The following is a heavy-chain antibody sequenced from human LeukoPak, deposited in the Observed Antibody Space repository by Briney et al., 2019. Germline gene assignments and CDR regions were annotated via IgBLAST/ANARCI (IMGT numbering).Heavy chain of an antibody. Sequence: GGSLRLSCAASEFTFSNYWMSWVRLAPGKGMEWVANIKQDGSGTYYVDSVKGRFTISRGNAKNSLYLQMNSLRAEDTAVYYCAGCSTVTTYYYSYYMDIWGKGTTVTVSS. CDR1: EFTFSNYW. CDR2: IKQDGSGT. J-gene: IGHJ6*03. D-gene: IGHD4-17*01. CDR3: AGCSTVTTYYYSYYMDI. V-gene: IGHV3-7*01.